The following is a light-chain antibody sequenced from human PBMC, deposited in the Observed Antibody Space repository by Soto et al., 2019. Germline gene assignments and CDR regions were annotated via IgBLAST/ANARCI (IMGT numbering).Light chain of an antibody. CDR2: GNS. V-gene: IGLV1-40*01. CDR1: SSNIGAGYD. CDR3: QSYDSSLSSWV. Sequence: QAVVTQPPSGSGAPGQRVTISCTGSSSNIGAGYDVHWYQQLPGTAPKLLIHGNSNRPSGVPDRFSGSKSGTSASLAITGLQAEDEADYYCQSYDSSLSSWVFGGGTQLTVL. J-gene: IGLJ3*02.